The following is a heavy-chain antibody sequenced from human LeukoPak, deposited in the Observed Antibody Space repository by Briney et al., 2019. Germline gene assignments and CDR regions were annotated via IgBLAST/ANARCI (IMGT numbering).Heavy chain of an antibody. CDR2: ISSSSSYI. J-gene: IGHJ4*02. V-gene: IGHV3-21*01. CDR3: ARSDTFGGIFDY. D-gene: IGHD3-16*01. Sequence: GGSLRLSCAASGFTFSSYSMNWVRQAPGKGLEWVSSISSSSSYIYYADSVKGRFTISGDNAKNSLYLQMNSLRAEDTAVYYCARSDTFGGIFDYWGQGTLVTVSS. CDR1: GFTFSSYS.